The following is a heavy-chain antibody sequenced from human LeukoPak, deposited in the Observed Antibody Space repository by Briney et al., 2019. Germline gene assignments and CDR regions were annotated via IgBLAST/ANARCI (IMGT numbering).Heavy chain of an antibody. CDR2: MNPNSGNT. CDR1: GYTFTSYD. V-gene: IGHV1-8*01. J-gene: IGHJ5*02. Sequence: ASVKVSCKASGYTFTSYDINWMRQATGQGLEWMGWMNPNSGNTGYAQKFQGRVTMTRNTSISTAYMELSSLRSEDTAVYYCARVLDYGGWFDPWGQGTLVTVSS. CDR3: ARVLDYGGWFDP. D-gene: IGHD4-17*01.